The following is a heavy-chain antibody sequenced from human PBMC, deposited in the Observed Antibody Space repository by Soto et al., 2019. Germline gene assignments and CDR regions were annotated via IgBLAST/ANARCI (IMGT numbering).Heavy chain of an antibody. CDR1: GGSISSYY. D-gene: IGHD2-2*01. V-gene: IGHV4-59*01. Sequence: SETLSLTCTVSGGSISSYYWSWIRQPPGKGLEWIGYIYYSGSTNYNPSLKSRVTISVDTSKNQFSLKLSSVTAADTAVYYCARDRVGPWGQGTLVTVS. J-gene: IGHJ5*02. CDR3: ARDRVGP. CDR2: IYYSGST.